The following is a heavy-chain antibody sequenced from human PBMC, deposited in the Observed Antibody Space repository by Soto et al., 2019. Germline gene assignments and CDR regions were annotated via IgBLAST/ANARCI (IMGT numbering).Heavy chain of an antibody. CDR3: AKIGYNDWDFDY. Sequence: GGSLRLSCAASGFTFSRYWMTWVRQAPGKGLEWVANINQDVSQKLYVDSVRGRFTISRDDAKNSVYLQMNNLRADDTAVCYCAKIGYNDWDFDYWGQGTMVTVYS. CDR1: GFTFSRYW. J-gene: IGHJ4*02. V-gene: IGHV3-7*01. D-gene: IGHD3-22*01. CDR2: INQDVSQK.